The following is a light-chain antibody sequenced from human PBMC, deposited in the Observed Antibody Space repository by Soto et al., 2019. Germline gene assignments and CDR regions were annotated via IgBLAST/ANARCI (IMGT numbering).Light chain of an antibody. CDR2: KVS. V-gene: IGKV2-30*01. J-gene: IGKJ5*01. CDR1: QSLVYIDGDTY. Sequence: DVVVTQSPLSLPVTLGQPASISCRSSQSLVYIDGDTYLSWFQQRPGQSPRRLIYKVSNRDSGVPDRFSGSGSGTEFTLKISRVEAEDVGVYYCMQGTHWPPITFDQGTRLVIK. CDR3: MQGTHWPPIT.